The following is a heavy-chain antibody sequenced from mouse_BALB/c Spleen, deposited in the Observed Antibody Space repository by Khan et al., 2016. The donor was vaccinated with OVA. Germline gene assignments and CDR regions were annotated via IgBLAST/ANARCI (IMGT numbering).Heavy chain of an antibody. CDR3: ASYRYDYFDY. CDR1: GYTFTSYW. D-gene: IGHD2-14*01. Sequence: VQLQQSGAELARPGASVKLSRKASGYTFTSYWMQWVKQRPGQGLEWIGTIYPGDGDTRYTQKFKGKATLTADKSSSTAYMQISSLASEDSAVYYCASYRYDYFDYWGQGTTHTVSS. CDR2: IYPGDGDT. J-gene: IGHJ2*01. V-gene: IGHV1-87*01.